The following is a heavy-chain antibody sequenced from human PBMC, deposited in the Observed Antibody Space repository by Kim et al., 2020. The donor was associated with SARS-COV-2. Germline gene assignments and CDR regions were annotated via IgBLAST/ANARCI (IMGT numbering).Heavy chain of an antibody. CDR3: ARDPGNYDILTGYYPTHDY. Sequence: GGSLRLSCAASGFTFSSYGMHWVRQAPGKGLEWVAVIWYDGSNKYYADSVKGRFTISRDNSKNTLYLQTNSLRAEDTAVYYCARDPGNYDILTGYYPTHDYWGQGTLVTVSS. CDR2: IWYDGSNK. CDR1: GFTFSSYG. V-gene: IGHV3-33*01. D-gene: IGHD3-9*01. J-gene: IGHJ4*02.